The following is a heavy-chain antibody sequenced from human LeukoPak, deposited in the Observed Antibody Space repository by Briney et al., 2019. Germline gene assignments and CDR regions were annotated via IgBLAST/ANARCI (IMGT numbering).Heavy chain of an antibody. V-gene: IGHV4-38-2*02. D-gene: IGHD5-18*01. CDR3: ARIEAVTRGYNHAYYFDY. J-gene: IGHJ4*02. CDR1: DYSISSGYY. Sequence: SETLSLTCSVSDYSISSGYYWGWLRQSPGKGLEWIGSIYHSGSTYYNPSLKSRVTISLDTSKKQFSPKLRTATAADTAVYYCARIEAVTRGYNHAYYFDYWGQGTLVTVSS. CDR2: IYHSGST.